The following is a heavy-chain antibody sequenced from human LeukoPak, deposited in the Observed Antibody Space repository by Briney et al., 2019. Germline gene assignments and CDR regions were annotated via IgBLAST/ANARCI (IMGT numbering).Heavy chain of an antibody. CDR3: ARHRKSARNYLYYYMDV. CDR1: GGSISSYY. Sequence: TPSETLSLTCTVSGGSISSYYWSWIRQPPGKGLEWIGYIYYSGSTNYNPSLKSRVTISVDTSKNQFSLNLTSVTAADTALYYCARHRKSARNYLYYYMDVWGKGTTVTVSS. D-gene: IGHD6-6*01. V-gene: IGHV4-59*08. J-gene: IGHJ6*03. CDR2: IYYSGST.